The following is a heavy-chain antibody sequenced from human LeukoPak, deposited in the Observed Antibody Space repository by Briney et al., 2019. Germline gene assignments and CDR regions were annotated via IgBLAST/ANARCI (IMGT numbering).Heavy chain of an antibody. CDR1: GVSISSSSYY. CDR3: ARLYYYGSGSL. Sequence: KPSETLSLTCTVSGVSISSSSYYWGWIRQPPGKGLEWIGSIYYSGSTYYNPSLKSRVTISVDTSKNQFSLKLSSVTAADTAVYYCARLYYYGSGSLWGQGTLVTVSS. D-gene: IGHD3-10*01. J-gene: IGHJ4*02. V-gene: IGHV4-39*07. CDR2: IYYSGST.